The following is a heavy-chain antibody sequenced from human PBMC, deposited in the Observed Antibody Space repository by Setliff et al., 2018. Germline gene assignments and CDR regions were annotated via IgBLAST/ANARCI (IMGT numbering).Heavy chain of an antibody. Sequence: SETLSLTCIVSGGSINTNYYYWGWVRQPPGKGLEWIGTVSFGGSTYFNPSLKSRATILRDTSTNQFSLKLTSVTATDTAMYYCARIGPSNWGIRGYNWLDPWGQGTLVTVSS. J-gene: IGHJ5*02. CDR2: VSFGGST. CDR1: GGSINTNYYY. D-gene: IGHD6-13*01. CDR3: ARIGPSNWGIRGYNWLDP. V-gene: IGHV4-39*07.